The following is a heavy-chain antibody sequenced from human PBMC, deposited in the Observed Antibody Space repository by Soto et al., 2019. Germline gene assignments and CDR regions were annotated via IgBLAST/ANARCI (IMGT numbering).Heavy chain of an antibody. CDR1: GFTFSSYS. Sequence: EVQLVESGGGLVQPGGSLRLSCVASGFTFSSYSMNWVRQAPGKGLEWVSYISSSSSTKYYADSEKGRFTISRDNAKNSLYLQMNSLRDEDTAVYYCAREPHSSGWLFDYWGQGTLVTVSS. J-gene: IGHJ4*02. V-gene: IGHV3-48*02. D-gene: IGHD6-19*01. CDR3: AREPHSSGWLFDY. CDR2: ISSSSSTK.